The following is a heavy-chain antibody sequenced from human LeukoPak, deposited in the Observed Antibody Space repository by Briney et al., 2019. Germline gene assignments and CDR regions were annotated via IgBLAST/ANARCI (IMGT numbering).Heavy chain of an antibody. V-gene: IGHV4-34*01. Sequence: PSETLSLTCAVYGGSFSGYYWSWIRQPPGKGLEWIGEINHSGSTNYNPSLKSRVTISVDRSTNQFSLKLSSVTAADTAVYYCARGRDCSSSSCSWYFDLWGRGTLVTVSS. CDR2: INHSGST. J-gene: IGHJ2*01. D-gene: IGHD2-2*01. CDR1: GGSFSGYY. CDR3: ARGRDCSSSSCSWYFDL.